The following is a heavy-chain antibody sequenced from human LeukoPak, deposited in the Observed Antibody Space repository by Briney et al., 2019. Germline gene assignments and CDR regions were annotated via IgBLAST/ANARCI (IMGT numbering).Heavy chain of an antibody. CDR2: ISSSSSTI. Sequence: SGGSLRLSCAASGFTFSTYGMHWVRQAPGKGLEWVSYISSSSSTIYYADSVKGRFTISRDNAKNSLYLQMNSLRAEDTAVYYCARDFIAVAGLFDYWGQGTLVTVSS. V-gene: IGHV3-48*01. D-gene: IGHD6-19*01. CDR1: GFTFSTYG. J-gene: IGHJ4*02. CDR3: ARDFIAVAGLFDY.